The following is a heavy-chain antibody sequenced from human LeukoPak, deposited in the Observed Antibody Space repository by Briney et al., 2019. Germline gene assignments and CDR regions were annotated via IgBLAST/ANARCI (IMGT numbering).Heavy chain of an antibody. D-gene: IGHD3-22*01. J-gene: IGHJ5*02. Sequence: SETLSLTCTVSGGSISSSSYYWGWIRQPPGKGLEWIGSIYSSGTTYYNPSLKSRVTISVDTSKNQFSLDLSSVTAADTAVYYCARVHYYDRSWWFDPWGRGTLVTVSS. CDR2: IYSSGTT. CDR1: GGSISSSSYY. V-gene: IGHV4-39*01. CDR3: ARVHYYDRSWWFDP.